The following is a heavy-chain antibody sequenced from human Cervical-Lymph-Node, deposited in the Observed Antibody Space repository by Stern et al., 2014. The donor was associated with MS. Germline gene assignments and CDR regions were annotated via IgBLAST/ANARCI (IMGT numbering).Heavy chain of an antibody. J-gene: IGHJ4*02. CDR2: IYYSGDT. Sequence: QLQLQESGPGLVKPSQTLSLTCTVSGDYIRSGGYYWSWIRQHPGKGLAWLWYIYYSGDTYYNPSLKSRVSISVDMPKKQFSLKLTSVTAADTAVYFCARGAEGLASRPPFDYWGQGTRVTVSS. V-gene: IGHV4-31*03. D-gene: IGHD6-6*01. CDR1: GDYIRSGGYY. CDR3: ARGAEGLASRPPFDY.